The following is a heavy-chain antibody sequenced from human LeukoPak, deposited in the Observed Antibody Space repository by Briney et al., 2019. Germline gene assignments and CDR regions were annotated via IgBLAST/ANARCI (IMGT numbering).Heavy chain of an antibody. CDR3: AREGGSGWYGEYYFDY. V-gene: IGHV4-4*07. Sequence: SETLSLTCTVSGDSISNYYWSWIRQPAGKGLEWIGRIYTSGSTNYNPSLKSRVTMSVDTSKNQFSLKLSSVTAADTAVYYCAREGGSGWYGEYYFDYWGQGTLVTVSS. D-gene: IGHD6-19*01. J-gene: IGHJ4*02. CDR2: IYTSGST. CDR1: GDSISNYY.